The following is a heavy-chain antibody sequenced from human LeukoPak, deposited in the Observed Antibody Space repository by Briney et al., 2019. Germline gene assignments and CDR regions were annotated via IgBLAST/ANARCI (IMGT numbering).Heavy chain of an antibody. CDR3: AGIAEGSSWYWFDP. Sequence: GASVKVSCKASGYTFTRYGVSWVRRAPGQGLEWVGWVSGYNHNTNYAQKLQGRVTMTTDTSTSTAYMELRSLRSDDTAVYYCAGIAEGSSWYWFDPWGQGTLVTVSS. CDR2: VSGYNHNT. V-gene: IGHV1-18*01. CDR1: GYTFTRYG. J-gene: IGHJ5*02. D-gene: IGHD6-13*01.